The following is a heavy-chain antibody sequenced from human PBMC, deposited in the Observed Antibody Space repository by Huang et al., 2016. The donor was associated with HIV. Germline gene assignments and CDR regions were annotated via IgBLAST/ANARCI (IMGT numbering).Heavy chain of an antibody. CDR1: GFTFATYG. J-gene: IGHJ4*02. Sequence: QVQLVESGGGVVQPGGSLRLSCAASGFTFATYGMHWVRQVPGKGLEWVAGSGSVANDKYDADSVKGRFTASRDNSKNTLFLHMNSLRPEDTALYYCAKIPPLHANLATSGPGPVDYWGRGTLVTVSS. D-gene: IGHD6-13*01. CDR3: AKIPPLHANLATSGPGPVDY. CDR2: SGSVANDK. V-gene: IGHV3-30*02.